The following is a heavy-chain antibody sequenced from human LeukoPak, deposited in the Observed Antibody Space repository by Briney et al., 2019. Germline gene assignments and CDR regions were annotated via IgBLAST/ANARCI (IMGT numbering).Heavy chain of an antibody. CDR3: AKENPYVY. V-gene: IGHV3-9*01. J-gene: IGHJ4*02. CDR2: ISWNSDSI. Sequence: GRSLRLSCAASGFTFGDYAMHWVRQAPGKGLEWVSGISWNSDSIGYAGSVKGRFTISRDNAKNSLYLEMNSLRAEDTGVYYCAKENPYVYWGQGTLVTVSS. D-gene: IGHD1-14*01. CDR1: GFTFGDYA.